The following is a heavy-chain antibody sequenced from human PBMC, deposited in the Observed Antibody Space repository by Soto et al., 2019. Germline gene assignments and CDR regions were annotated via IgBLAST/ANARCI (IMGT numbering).Heavy chain of an antibody. J-gene: IGHJ5*02. CDR1: GSTFSSYS. Sequence: EVQLVESGGGLVQPGGSLRLSCAASGSTFSSYSRTGVRRAPGKGLGGVSYISSSSSTIYYADSVKGGFTTSRDNAKNSLYLQMNSLRDEDTAVYYCAREGGSLNWFDPWGQGTLVTVSS. CDR3: AREGGSLNWFDP. V-gene: IGHV3-48*02. CDR2: ISSSSSTI. D-gene: IGHD1-26*01.